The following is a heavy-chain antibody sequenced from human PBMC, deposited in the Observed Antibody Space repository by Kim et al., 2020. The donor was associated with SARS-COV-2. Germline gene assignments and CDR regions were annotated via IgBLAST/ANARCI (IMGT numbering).Heavy chain of an antibody. J-gene: IGHJ5*02. CDR1: GGSISSSSYY. CDR3: ARHRREKAGRSNWFDP. CDR2: IYYSGST. D-gene: IGHD1-26*01. V-gene: IGHV4-39*01. Sequence: SETLSLTCTVSGGSISSSSYYWGWIRQPPGKGLEWIGSIYYSGSTYYNPSLKSRVTISVDTSKNQFSLKLSSVTAADTAVYYCARHRREKAGRSNWFDPWGQGTLVTVSS.